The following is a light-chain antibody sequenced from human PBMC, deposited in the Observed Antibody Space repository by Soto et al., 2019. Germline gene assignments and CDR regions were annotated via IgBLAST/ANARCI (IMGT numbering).Light chain of an antibody. V-gene: IGLV2-14*03. J-gene: IGLJ1*01. CDR1: SSDVGGYNH. CDR3: SSYTSSSTYV. Sequence: SVLTQPASVSGSPGESITISCTRTSSDVGGYNHVSWYQHHPGKAPKVIIYDVSNRPSGVSNRFSGSKSGNTASLTFSGLQAEDEADYYCSSYTSSSTYVFGTGTKVTVL. CDR2: DVS.